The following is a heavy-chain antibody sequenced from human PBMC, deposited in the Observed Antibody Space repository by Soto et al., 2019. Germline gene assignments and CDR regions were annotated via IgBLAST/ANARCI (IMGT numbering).Heavy chain of an antibody. V-gene: IGHV3-33*01. D-gene: IGHD2-15*01. CDR3: ASACSGFSCFLSDAFDS. J-gene: IGHJ3*02. CDR1: GFTFSSYG. CDR2: IWYDGSNK. Sequence: QVQLVESGGGVVQPGRSLRLSCAASGFTFSSYGMHWVRQAPGKGLEWVAVIWYDGSNKYYADSVKGRFTISRDNSKNTLDLQMNSLRAEDTSVYYCASACSGFSCFLSDAFDSWGQGTMVTVSS.